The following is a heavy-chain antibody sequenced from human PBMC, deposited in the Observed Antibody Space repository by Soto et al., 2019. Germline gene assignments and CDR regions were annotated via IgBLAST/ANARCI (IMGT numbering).Heavy chain of an antibody. J-gene: IGHJ5*02. CDR2: INVGNGNT. Sequence: QVYLVQSGAEVKKPGASVKVSCKASGYTFTSYAMHWVRQAPGQGLEWMGRINVGNGNTEYSQKFQGRVTITRDTSASTAYMELSRLRSEDTAVYYCAREGELCGGKCWTYHWLDPWGQGTLVTVSS. D-gene: IGHD2-21*01. CDR1: GYTFTSYA. V-gene: IGHV1-3*01. CDR3: AREGELCGGKCWTYHWLDP.